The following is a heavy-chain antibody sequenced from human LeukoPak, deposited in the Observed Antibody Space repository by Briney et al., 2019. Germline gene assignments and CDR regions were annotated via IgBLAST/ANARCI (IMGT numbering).Heavy chain of an antibody. CDR2: IYHSGST. CDR1: DGSISSSNW. V-gene: IGHV4-4*02. CDR3: ARFSWGSGYYLDAFDI. J-gene: IGHJ3*02. D-gene: IGHD3-22*01. Sequence: PSETLSLTCAVSDGSISSSNWWSWVRQPPGKGLEWIGEIYHSGSTNYNPSLKSRVTISVDKSKNQFSLKLSSVTAADTAVYYCARFSWGSGYYLDAFDIWGQGTMVTVSS.